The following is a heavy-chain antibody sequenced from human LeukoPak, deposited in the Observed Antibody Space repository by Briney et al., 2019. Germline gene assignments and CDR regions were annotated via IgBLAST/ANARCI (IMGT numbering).Heavy chain of an antibody. CDR3: ARGRSYGAFDY. Sequence: GGSLRLSCAASGFTFSSYSMNWVRQAPGKGLEWVSSISGSSSYIYYADSVKGRFTISRDNAKNSLYLQMNSLRAEDTAVYYCARGRSYGAFDYWGQGTLVTVSS. V-gene: IGHV3-21*01. CDR1: GFTFSSYS. J-gene: IGHJ4*02. D-gene: IGHD5-18*01. CDR2: ISGSSSYI.